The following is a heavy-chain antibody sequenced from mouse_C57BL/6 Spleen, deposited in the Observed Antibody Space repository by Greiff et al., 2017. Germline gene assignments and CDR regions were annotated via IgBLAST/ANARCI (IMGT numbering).Heavy chain of an antibody. J-gene: IGHJ2*01. D-gene: IGHD2-4*01. Sequence: EVHLVESGGGLVKPGGSLKLSCAASGFTFSSYAMSWVRQTPEKRLEWVATISDGGSYTYYPDNVKGRFTISRDNAKNKLYLQMSHLKSEDTAMYYCARDYDYDGDYFDYGGQGTTLTVSS. V-gene: IGHV5-4*01. CDR2: ISDGGSYT. CDR3: ARDYDYDGDYFDY. CDR1: GFTFSSYA.